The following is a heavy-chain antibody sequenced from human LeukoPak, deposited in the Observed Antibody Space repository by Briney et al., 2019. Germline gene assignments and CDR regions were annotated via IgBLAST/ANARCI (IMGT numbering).Heavy chain of an antibody. Sequence: GGALRLSRTASGFTLDDYAMHWVRQVPGKGLDWVSSISWNSRSIDYADSVKGRFIVSRDNAQNSVSLQMNSLRREDTAFYYCVKDIFRGTYSGFDYWGQGTLVTVSS. V-gene: IGHV3-9*01. CDR3: VKDIFRGTYSGFDY. D-gene: IGHD1-26*01. CDR2: ISWNSRSI. CDR1: GFTLDDYA. J-gene: IGHJ4*02.